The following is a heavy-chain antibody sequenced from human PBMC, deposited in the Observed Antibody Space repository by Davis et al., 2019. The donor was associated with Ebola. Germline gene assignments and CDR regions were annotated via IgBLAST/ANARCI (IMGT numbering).Heavy chain of an antibody. CDR3: ARDTGVGATAGLDY. J-gene: IGHJ4*02. D-gene: IGHD1-26*01. CDR2: ITSNGGDT. CDR1: GSTFSSYA. Sequence: GESLKISCSASGSTFSSYAMHWVRQAPGKGLQYVSTITSNGGDTYYADSVKGRFTISRDNSKNTLYLQMSSLRAEDTAVYYCARDTGVGATAGLDYWGQGTLVTVSS. V-gene: IGHV3-64D*08.